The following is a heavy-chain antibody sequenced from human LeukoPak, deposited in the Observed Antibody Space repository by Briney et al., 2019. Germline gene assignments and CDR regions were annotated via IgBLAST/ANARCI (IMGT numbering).Heavy chain of an antibody. CDR3: ARVTPGLQFLEWLSEHNYYMDV. J-gene: IGHJ6*03. CDR2: IYYSGST. Sequence: SETLSLTCTVSGGSISSGVYYWSWIRQHPGKGLEWIGYIYYSGSTYYNPSLKSRVTISVDTSKNQFSLKLSSVTAADTAVYYCARVTPGLQFLEWLSEHNYYMDVWGKGTTVTVSS. V-gene: IGHV4-31*03. D-gene: IGHD3-3*01. CDR1: GGSISSGVYY.